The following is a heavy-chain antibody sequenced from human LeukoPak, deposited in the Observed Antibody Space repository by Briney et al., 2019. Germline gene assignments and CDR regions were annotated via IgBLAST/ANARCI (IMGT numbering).Heavy chain of an antibody. J-gene: IGHJ1*01. D-gene: IGHD3-10*01. V-gene: IGHV3-53*01. CDR3: AKDLYYGSGSNYEYFQH. Sequence: GGSLRLSCAASGFTVSSNYMSWVRQAPGKGLEWVSVIYSGGSTYYADSVKGRFTISRDNSKNTLYLQMNSLRAEDTAVYYCAKDLYYGSGSNYEYFQHWGQGTLVTVSS. CDR2: IYSGGST. CDR1: GFTVSSNY.